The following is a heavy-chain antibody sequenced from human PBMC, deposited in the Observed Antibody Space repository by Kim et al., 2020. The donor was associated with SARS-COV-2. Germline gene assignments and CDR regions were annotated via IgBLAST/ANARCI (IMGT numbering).Heavy chain of an antibody. CDR3: ARGGGWDYYGSGSPRGMDV. V-gene: IGHV1-69*06. D-gene: IGHD3-10*01. Sequence: SVKVSCKASGGTFSSYAISWVRQAPGQGLEWMGGIIPIFGTANYAQKFQGRVTITADKSTSTAYMELSSLRSEDTAVYYCARGGGWDYYGSGSPRGMDVWGQGTTVTVSS. J-gene: IGHJ6*02. CDR2: IIPIFGTA. CDR1: GGTFSSYA.